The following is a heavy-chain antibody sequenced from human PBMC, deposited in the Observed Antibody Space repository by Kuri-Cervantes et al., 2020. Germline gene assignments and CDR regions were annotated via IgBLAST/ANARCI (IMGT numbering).Heavy chain of an antibody. D-gene: IGHD3-10*01. Sequence: SETLSLTCTVSGGSISSYYWSWIRQPPGKGLEWIGYIYYSGSTNYNPSLKSRVTISVDTSKNQFSLKLSSVTAADTAVYYCARGEGYYGSGSYYFDYWGQGTLVTVSS. V-gene: IGHV4-59*12. CDR1: GGSISSYY. CDR3: ARGEGYYGSGSYYFDY. J-gene: IGHJ4*02. CDR2: IYYSGST.